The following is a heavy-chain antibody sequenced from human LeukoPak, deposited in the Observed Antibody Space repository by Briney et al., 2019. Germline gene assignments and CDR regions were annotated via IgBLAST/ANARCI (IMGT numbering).Heavy chain of an antibody. Sequence: SETLSLTCTVSGGSISGYYWSWIRQPPGKGLEFIGYIYYTGITYYNPSLEGRVTISVDTSKNHFSLKLSSVTAADTAVYYCARHGYLGGPDFDYWGQGTLVTVSS. CDR3: ARHGYLGGPDFDY. J-gene: IGHJ4*02. V-gene: IGHV4-59*08. CDR1: GGSISGYY. D-gene: IGHD2-2*03. CDR2: IYYTGIT.